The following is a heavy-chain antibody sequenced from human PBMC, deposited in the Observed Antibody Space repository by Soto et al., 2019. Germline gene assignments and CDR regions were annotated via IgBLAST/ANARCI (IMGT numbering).Heavy chain of an antibody. V-gene: IGHV1-69*08. CDR2: VIPLLDAS. Sequence: QVQLVQSGAEVKKPGSSVRISCAASGATFNDYTFNWVRRAPGQGLEWMGRVIPLLDASNYAEKFQDRVTITADRSTSTVYMELSGLKSEDSAIYYCASGKSQMTQDRMGFYYYMDVWGKGTTVTVSS. J-gene: IGHJ6*03. CDR3: ASGKSQMTQDRMGFYYYMDV. CDR1: GATFNDYT. D-gene: IGHD2-15*01.